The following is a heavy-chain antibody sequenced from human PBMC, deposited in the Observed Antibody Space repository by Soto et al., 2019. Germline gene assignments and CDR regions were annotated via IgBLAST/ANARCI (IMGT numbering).Heavy chain of an antibody. J-gene: IGHJ5*02. CDR2: ISSSSSYI. Sequence: GGSLRLSCAASGFTFSSYSMNWVRQAPGKGLEWVSSISSSSSYIYYADSVKGRFTISRDNAKNSLYLQMNSLRAEDTAVYYCARDFGVPAAMGGVFDPWGQGTLVTVSS. D-gene: IGHD2-2*01. V-gene: IGHV3-21*01. CDR1: GFTFSSYS. CDR3: ARDFGVPAAMGGVFDP.